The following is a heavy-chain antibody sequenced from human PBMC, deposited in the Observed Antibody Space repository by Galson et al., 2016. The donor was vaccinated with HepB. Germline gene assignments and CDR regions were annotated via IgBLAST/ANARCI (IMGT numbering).Heavy chain of an antibody. Sequence: SVKVSCKASGYTFTNYGVSWVRQAPGEGLQWMGWVSGVSGNTNYAHKYRGRVTMTTDTSTSTAYRELMSLRSDDTAVYYCAKHSTPGDHRDSDFDYWGQGTLVTVSS. D-gene: IGHD5-24*01. CDR1: GYTFTNYG. CDR3: AKHSTPGDHRDSDFDY. J-gene: IGHJ4*02. CDR2: VSGVSGNT. V-gene: IGHV1-18*04.